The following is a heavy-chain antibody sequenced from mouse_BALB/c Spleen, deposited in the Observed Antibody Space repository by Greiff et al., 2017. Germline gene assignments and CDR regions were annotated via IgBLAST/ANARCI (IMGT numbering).Heavy chain of an antibody. V-gene: IGHV1-55*01. CDR3: SRKGGYYPFWYFDV. CDR1: GYTFTSYW. J-gene: IGHJ1*01. D-gene: IGHD2-3*01. CDR2: IYPGRGIT. Sequence: QVQLKQPGAELVKPGASVKMSCKASGYTFTSYWINWVKQRPGQGLEWIGDIYPGRGITNYNEKFKSKATLTLDTSSSTAYMQLSSLTSEDSAVYYCSRKGGYYPFWYFDVWGAGTTVTVSS.